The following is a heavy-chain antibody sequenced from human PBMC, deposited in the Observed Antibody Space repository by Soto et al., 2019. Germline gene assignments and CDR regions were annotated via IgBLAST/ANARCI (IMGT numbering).Heavy chain of an antibody. D-gene: IGHD4-17*01. J-gene: IGHJ4*02. CDR3: ANDRRDGEYNSVYDF. Sequence: QVQLAESGGGVVQPGRSLRLSCIGSGFRFSDYGMHWVRQAPGKGLEWVAMMSFDGTYKYSADSVKGRFIISRDNSKNTLFLQMNSLRAEDTAVYYCANDRRDGEYNSVYDFWGQGTLVTVSS. CDR2: MSFDGTYK. CDR1: GFRFSDYG. V-gene: IGHV3-30*18.